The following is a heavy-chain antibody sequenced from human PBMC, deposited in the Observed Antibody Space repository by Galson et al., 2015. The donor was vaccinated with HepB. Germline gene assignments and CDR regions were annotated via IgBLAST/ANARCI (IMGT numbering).Heavy chain of an antibody. V-gene: IGHV3-11*06. D-gene: IGHD4-17*01. Sequence: SLRLSCAASGFTFSDYFMTWVRQAPGKGLEWVSYIGTSSTYTKYADSVKGRFTISRDNAENSLYLQMNSLRVEDTAVYYCARAGDGDYGLLDFWGRGTLATVSS. CDR1: GFTFSDYF. CDR3: ARAGDGDYGLLDF. CDR2: IGTSSTYT. J-gene: IGHJ4*02.